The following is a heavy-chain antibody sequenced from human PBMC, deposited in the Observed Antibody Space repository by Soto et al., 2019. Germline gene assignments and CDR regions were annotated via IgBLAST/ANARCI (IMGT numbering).Heavy chain of an antibody. Sequence: AGGSLRLSCAASGFTFSDSYMSWIRQAPGKGLEWISYITFSGNTVYYADSLKGRFTISRDNAKNSLYLQMNRLRAEDTAVYYCARVSWRGKYGMDVWGQGTTVTVSS. CDR2: ITFSGNTV. V-gene: IGHV3-11*01. CDR1: GFTFSDSY. J-gene: IGHJ6*02. CDR3: ARVSWRGKYGMDV.